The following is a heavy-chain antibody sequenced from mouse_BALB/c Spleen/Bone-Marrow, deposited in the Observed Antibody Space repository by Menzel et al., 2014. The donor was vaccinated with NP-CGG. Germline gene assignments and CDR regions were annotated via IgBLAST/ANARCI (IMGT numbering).Heavy chain of an antibody. CDR2: ISYSGST. V-gene: IGHV3-8*02. CDR1: GDSITSGY. D-gene: IGHD1-2*01. J-gene: IGHJ3*01. Sequence: EVQLQQSGPSLVKPSQTLSLTCSVTGDSITSGYWNWIRKFPGNKLEYMGYISYSGSTYNNPSLKSRISITRDTSKNXYYLQLNSVTTEDTATYYCARDYGYPAWFAYWGQGTLVTVSA. CDR3: ARDYGYPAWFAY.